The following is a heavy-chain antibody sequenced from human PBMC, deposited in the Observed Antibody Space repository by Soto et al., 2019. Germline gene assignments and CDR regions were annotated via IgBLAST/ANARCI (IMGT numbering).Heavy chain of an antibody. CDR1: GGSISSYY. CDR2: IYYSGST. CDR3: ARDPQNLAYCGGDCYSPHSFDP. D-gene: IGHD2-21*02. J-gene: IGHJ5*02. V-gene: IGHV4-59*12. Sequence: PSETLSLTCTVSGGSISSYYWSWIRQPPGKGLEWIGYIYYSGSTNYNPSLKSRVTISVDTSKNQFSLKLSSVTAADTAVYYCARDPQNLAYCGGDCYSPHSFDPWGQGTLVTVSS.